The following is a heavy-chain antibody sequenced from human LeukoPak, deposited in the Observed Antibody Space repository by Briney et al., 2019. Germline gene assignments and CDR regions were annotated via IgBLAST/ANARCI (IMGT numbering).Heavy chain of an antibody. D-gene: IGHD2-15*01. Sequence: GGSLRLSCAASGFCLSAYWMTWVRQAPGTGLEWVANINPAGSETYYVDPVKGRFSISRDNAKNLVYLQMNSLRAEDTAVYHCARFGYVAAVDVWGQGTPVTVSS. V-gene: IGHV3-7*01. J-gene: IGHJ4*02. CDR2: INPAGSET. CDR1: GFCLSAYW. CDR3: ARFGYVAAVDV.